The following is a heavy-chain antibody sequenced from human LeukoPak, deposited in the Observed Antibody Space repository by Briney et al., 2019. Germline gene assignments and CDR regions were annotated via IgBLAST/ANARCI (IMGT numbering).Heavy chain of an antibody. Sequence: GGSLRLSCAASGFTFSTYSMNWIRQAPGKGLGWVSYITSGSSKIYYADSVKGRFTISRDNAKNSLYLQMNSLRAEDTAVYYCVRDHCTGGGCYWSYWGQGTLVTVSS. CDR3: VRDHCTGGGCYWSY. V-gene: IGHV3-48*01. CDR1: GFTFSTYS. D-gene: IGHD2-15*01. J-gene: IGHJ4*02. CDR2: ITSGSSKI.